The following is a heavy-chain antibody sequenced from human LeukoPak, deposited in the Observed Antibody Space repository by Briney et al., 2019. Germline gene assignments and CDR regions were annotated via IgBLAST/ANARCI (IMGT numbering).Heavy chain of an antibody. D-gene: IGHD6-6*01. J-gene: IGHJ4*02. CDR1: GGSISSSSHS. CDR2: ISYSGST. CDR3: ARHRAYSSSSPFDY. Sequence: PSETLSLTCTVSGGSISSSSHSWGWIRQPPGKGLEWIGSISYSGSTYYNPSLKTRVTMSVDTSENQFSLRLSPVTAADTAVYYCARHRAYSSSSPFDYWGQGTLVTVSS. V-gene: IGHV4-39*01.